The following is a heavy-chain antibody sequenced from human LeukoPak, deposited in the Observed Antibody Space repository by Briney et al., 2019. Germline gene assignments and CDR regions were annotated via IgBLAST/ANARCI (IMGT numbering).Heavy chain of an antibody. V-gene: IGHV4-59*01. CDR2: IDDSGST. CDR3: ARVELEISPDWYYYYYMDV. Sequence: PETLSLTCTVSIGCISDYSWMWLRQPPGKGRVGITYIDDSGSTNYNPCVRSVLTTSVDTSNNQSSLRLSSITAADTAVYFCARVELEISPDWYYYYYMDVWGNGTTVTVSS. CDR1: IGCISDYS. D-gene: IGHD1-1*01. J-gene: IGHJ6*03.